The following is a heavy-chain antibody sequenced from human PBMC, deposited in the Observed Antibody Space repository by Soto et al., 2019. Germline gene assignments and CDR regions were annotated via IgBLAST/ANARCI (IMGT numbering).Heavy chain of an antibody. D-gene: IGHD3-22*01. CDR2: IKQDGSEK. V-gene: IGHV3-7*05. Sequence: EVPLVESGGGLVQPGGSLRLSCAASGFTFSSYWMSWVRQAPGKGLEWVANIKQDGSEKYYVDSVKGRFTIYRDNAMPSRYLQMNTVTDEDTAVYYCPTYIRITNIGVDMNWFDPWGQGALVIVSS. CDR1: GFTFSSYW. CDR3: PTYIRITNIGVDMNWFDP. J-gene: IGHJ5*02.